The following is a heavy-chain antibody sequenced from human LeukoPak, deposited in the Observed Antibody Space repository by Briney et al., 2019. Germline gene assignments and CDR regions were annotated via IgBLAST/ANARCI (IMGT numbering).Heavy chain of an antibody. J-gene: IGHJ5*02. CDR3: AKDMVRGASMYNWFDP. Sequence: GESLRLSCAASGFTFSSYGMHWVRQAPGKGLEWVAFIRYDGSNKYYADSVKGRFTISRDNSKNTLYLQMNSLRAEDTAVYYCAKDMVRGASMYNWFDPWGQGTLVTVSS. CDR2: IRYDGSNK. V-gene: IGHV3-30*02. CDR1: GFTFSSYG. D-gene: IGHD3-10*01.